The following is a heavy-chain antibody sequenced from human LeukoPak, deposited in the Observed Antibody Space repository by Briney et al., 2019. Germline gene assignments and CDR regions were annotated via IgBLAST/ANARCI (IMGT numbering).Heavy chain of an antibody. J-gene: IGHJ2*01. CDR2: IRYDGSNK. D-gene: IGHD5-18*01. CDR3: AKDTRGYSYGSNWYFDL. V-gene: IGHV3-30*02. CDR1: GFTFSSYG. Sequence: GGSLRLSCAASGFTFSSYGMHWVRQAPGKGLEWVAFIRYDGSNKYYADSVKGRFTISRDNSKNTLYLQMNSLRAEDTAVYYCAKDTRGYSYGSNWYFDLWGRGTLVTVSS.